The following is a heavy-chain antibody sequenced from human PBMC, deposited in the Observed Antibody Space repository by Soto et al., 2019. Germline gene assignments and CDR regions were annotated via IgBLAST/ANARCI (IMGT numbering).Heavy chain of an antibody. CDR1: GGSINSNSYY. J-gene: IGHJ4*02. V-gene: IGHV4-39*01. CDR2: IHYSGST. CDR3: ATPRILHYYFAS. Sequence: QLHLQESGPGLVKPSETLSLTCTVSGGSINSNSYYWVWIRQPPGKGLEWIATIHYSGSTYYNPSLKRRFTLSVDTSENQFSLKLSSVTAADSAFYYCATPRILHYYFASWGQGSLVTVSS. D-gene: IGHD2-15*01.